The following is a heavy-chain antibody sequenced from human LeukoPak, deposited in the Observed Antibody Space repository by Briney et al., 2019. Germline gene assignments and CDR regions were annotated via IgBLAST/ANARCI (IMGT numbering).Heavy chain of an antibody. CDR1: GASINSDTYY. J-gene: IGHJ4*02. CDR3: ARSLFKKYFPKRSFGDSSNDFYPYYFDY. Sequence: SVTLSLTCTVSGASINSDTYYWGWIRQPPGKGLEWIGSIYHSGSTYYNPSLKSRVTISVDTSKNQFSLKLSSVTAADTAVYYCARSLFKKYFPKRSFGDSSNDFYPYYFDYWGQGTLVTVSS. CDR2: IYHSGST. D-gene: IGHD3-22*01. V-gene: IGHV4-39*07.